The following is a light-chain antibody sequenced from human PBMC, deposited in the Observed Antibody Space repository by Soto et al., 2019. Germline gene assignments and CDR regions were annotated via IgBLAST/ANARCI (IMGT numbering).Light chain of an antibody. CDR2: GAS. CDR1: HHVSSSY. CDR3: QHYENTPPSVT. Sequence: EIVLTQSPGTLSLSPGESATLSCRSSHHVSSSYLVWYQQKPGQAPRLLIYGASSRATGIPDRFSGSGSGTDFTLTINRLEPEDFAVYYCQHYENTPPSVTFGPGTKVDIK. V-gene: IGKV3-20*01. J-gene: IGKJ3*01.